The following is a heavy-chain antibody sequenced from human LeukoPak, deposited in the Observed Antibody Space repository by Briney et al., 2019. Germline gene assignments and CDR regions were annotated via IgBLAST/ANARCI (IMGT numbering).Heavy chain of an antibody. J-gene: IGHJ4*02. CDR2: ISGTAENT. V-gene: IGHV3-23*01. D-gene: IGHD3-10*01. CDR1: GFIFSSYP. CDR3: ANQRGGF. Sequence: GGSLRLSCAASGFIFSSYPMSWVRQAPGKGLEWVSAISGTAENTYYADSVKGRFSISRDNSRNTVHLQMNSQRPEDTAVYYCANQRGGFWGQGTLVTVSS.